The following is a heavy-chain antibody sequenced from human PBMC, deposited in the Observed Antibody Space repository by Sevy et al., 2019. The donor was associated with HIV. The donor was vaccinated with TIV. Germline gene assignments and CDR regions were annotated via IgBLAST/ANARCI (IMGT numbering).Heavy chain of an antibody. CDR2: ISSSSSYI. CDR3: ARDRLGYGAAGPSYYGMDV. D-gene: IGHD6-13*01. CDR1: GFTFSSYS. V-gene: IGHV3-21*01. J-gene: IGHJ6*02. Sequence: GGSLRLSCAASGFTFSSYSMNWVRQAPGKGLEWVSSISSSSSYIYYADSVKGRFTISRDNAKNSRYLQMNSLRAEDTAVYYCARDRLGYGAAGPSYYGMDVWGQGTTVTVSS.